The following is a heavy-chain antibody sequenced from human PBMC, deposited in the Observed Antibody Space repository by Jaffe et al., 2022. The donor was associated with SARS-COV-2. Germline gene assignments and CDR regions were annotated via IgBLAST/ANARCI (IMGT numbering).Heavy chain of an antibody. V-gene: IGHV3-66*02. CDR3: ARGPLVGGTRVGLDV. D-gene: IGHD1-1*01. CDR1: GFDVSNDY. CDR2: IQDDATT. Sequence: EVQVVESGGGLVQPGGSLRLACAAFGFDVSNDYMSWVRQAPGKGPEWVSVIQDDATTHYADSVKGRFTISRDTSKNTLSLQMNSLTTEDAAVYHCARGPLVGGTRVGLDVWGQGTTVTVSS. J-gene: IGHJ6*02.